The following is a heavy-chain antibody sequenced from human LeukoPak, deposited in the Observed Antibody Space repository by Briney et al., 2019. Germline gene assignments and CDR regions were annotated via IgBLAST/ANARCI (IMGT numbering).Heavy chain of an antibody. V-gene: IGHV3-23*01. CDR2: ISGSGAGT. CDR3: AKSSRGDSSGWYRFDY. CDR1: GFTFSSYW. Sequence: GGSLRLSCAASGFTFSSYWMHWVRQAPGKGLEWVSAISGSGAGTYYADSVKGRFTISRDNSKNTLYLQMNSLRAEDTAVYYCAKSSRGDSSGWYRFDYWGQGTLVTVSS. D-gene: IGHD6-19*01. J-gene: IGHJ4*02.